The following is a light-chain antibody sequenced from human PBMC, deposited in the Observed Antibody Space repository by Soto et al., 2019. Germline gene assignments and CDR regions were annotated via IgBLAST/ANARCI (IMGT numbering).Light chain of an antibody. Sequence: QSALTQPRSVSGSPGQLVTISCTGTSSDVGGYNYVSWYQQHPGKAPKLMIYDVSKRPSGVPDRFSGSKSGNTASLTISGLEAEDDSYYCCCACAGSYPGVFGGGTKLTVL. CDR2: DVS. CDR1: SSDVGGYNY. J-gene: IGLJ3*02. V-gene: IGLV2-11*01. CDR3: CACAGSYPGV.